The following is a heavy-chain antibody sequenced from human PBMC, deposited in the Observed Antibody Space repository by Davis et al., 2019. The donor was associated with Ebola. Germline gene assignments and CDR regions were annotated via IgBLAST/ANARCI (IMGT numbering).Heavy chain of an antibody. CDR2: ISSSSSYI. CDR3: ARAITMIVVVHYGMDV. J-gene: IGHJ6*02. CDR1: GFTFSSYS. D-gene: IGHD3-22*01. V-gene: IGHV3-21*01. Sequence: GESLKIPCAASGFTFSSYSMNWVRQAPGKGLEWVSSISSSSSYIYYADSVKGRFTISRDNAKNSLYLQMNSLRAEDTAVYYCARAITMIVVVHYGMDVWGQGTTVTVSS.